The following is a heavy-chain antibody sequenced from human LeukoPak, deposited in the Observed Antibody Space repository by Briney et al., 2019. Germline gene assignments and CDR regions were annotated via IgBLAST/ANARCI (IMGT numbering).Heavy chain of an antibody. Sequence: GASVKVSCKASGYTFTSYYMHWVRQAPGQGLEWMGIINPSGGSTSYAQKFQGRVTMTRDMSTSTVYMELSSLRSEDTAVYYCARAQDTAMVRAPPYYYYMDVWGKGTTVTVSS. CDR3: ARAQDTAMVRAPPYYYYMDV. D-gene: IGHD5-18*01. CDR1: GYTFTSYY. V-gene: IGHV1-46*01. J-gene: IGHJ6*03. CDR2: INPSGGST.